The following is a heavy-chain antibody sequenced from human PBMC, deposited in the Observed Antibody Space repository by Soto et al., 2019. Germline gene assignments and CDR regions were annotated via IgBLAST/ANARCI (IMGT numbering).Heavy chain of an antibody. Sequence: TLALTCSVSGGSISSADHYCTLIRQPPGKGLEGMGYIYHTGNTHYNPSLNSRITISIDTSTNRFSLSLSSVTAADTAVYFCDRLGWDTEKNYFDPWRQGTVVTVSS. CDR3: DRLGWDTEKNYFDP. CDR1: GGSISSADHY. J-gene: IGHJ5*02. V-gene: IGHV4-30-4*08. D-gene: IGHD1-26*01. CDR2: IYHTGNT.